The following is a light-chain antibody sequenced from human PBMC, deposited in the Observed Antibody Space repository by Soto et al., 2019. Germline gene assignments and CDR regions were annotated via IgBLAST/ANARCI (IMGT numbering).Light chain of an antibody. CDR3: QQYGSSSWT. CDR2: GAS. V-gene: IGKV3-20*01. Sequence: TQSPGHLSLSPGKRATLACRASQSISSSYLAWYQQRPGQAPRLLIYGASSRATGIPDRFSGSGSGTEFTLTISRLEPEDFAVYHCQQYGSSSWTFGQGTKEDIK. J-gene: IGKJ1*01. CDR1: QSISSSY.